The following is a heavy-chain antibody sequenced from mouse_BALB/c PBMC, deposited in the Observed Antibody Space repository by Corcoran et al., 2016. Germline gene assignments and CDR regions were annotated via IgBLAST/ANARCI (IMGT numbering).Heavy chain of an antibody. D-gene: IGHD1-1*01. V-gene: IGHV4-1*02. J-gene: IGHJ3*01. Sequence: DVKLLESGGGLVQPGGSLKPSCAASGFDFSRYWMSWVRQAPGKGLEWIGEINPDSSTINYTPSLKDKFIISRDTAKNTLYLQMSKVRSEDTALYYCARLHYYGLFAYWGQGTLVTVSA. CDR1: GFDFSRYW. CDR3: ARLHYYGLFAY. CDR2: INPDSSTI.